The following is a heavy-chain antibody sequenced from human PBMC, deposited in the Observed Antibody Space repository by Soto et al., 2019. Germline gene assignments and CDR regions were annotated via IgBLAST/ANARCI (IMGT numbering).Heavy chain of an antibody. CDR1: GGSISSYY. CDR2: VHHSWGS. J-gene: IGHJ6*02. D-gene: IGHD3-22*01. V-gene: IGHV4-59*08. CDR3: ARHNYDSSGYYHYYYGMDV. Sequence: SETLSLTCTVSGGSISSYYWSWFRQSPGKRMEWIGYVHHSWGSSYNPSLQSRVAISVDTSKNQFSLKLSSVTAADTAVYYCARHNYDSSGYYHYYYGMDVWGQGTTVTVS.